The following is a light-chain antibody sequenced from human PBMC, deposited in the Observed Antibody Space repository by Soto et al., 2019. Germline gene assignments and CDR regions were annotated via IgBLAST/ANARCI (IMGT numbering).Light chain of an antibody. CDR3: SSFEGSYTNV. J-gene: IGLJ1*01. CDR2: DVS. Sequence: QSALTQPRSVSGSPGQAVTFSCTGTNSDVGGYNYVSWYQQHPDKAPKLIIYDVSKRPSGVPDRFSGSKSGNTASLTTSGLQAEDEADYFCSSFEGSYTNVFGTGTKLTGL. CDR1: NSDVGGYNY. V-gene: IGLV2-11*01.